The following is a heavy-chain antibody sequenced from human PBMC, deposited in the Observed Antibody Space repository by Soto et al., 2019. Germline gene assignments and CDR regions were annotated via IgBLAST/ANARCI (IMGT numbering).Heavy chain of an antibody. CDR1: GFTFSSYW. CDR2: INSDGSST. J-gene: IGHJ3*02. CDR3: ARVKRYDYLWGSYRDAFDI. Sequence: EVQLVESGGGLVQPGGSLRLSCAASGFTFSSYWMHWVRQAPGKGLVWVSRINSDGSSTSYADSVKGRFTISRDNAKNTLYLQMNSLRAEDTAVYYCARVKRYDYLWGSYRDAFDIWGQGTMVTVSS. V-gene: IGHV3-74*01. D-gene: IGHD3-16*02.